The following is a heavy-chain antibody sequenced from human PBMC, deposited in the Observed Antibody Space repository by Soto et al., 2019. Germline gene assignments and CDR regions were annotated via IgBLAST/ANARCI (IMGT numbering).Heavy chain of an antibody. J-gene: IGHJ4*02. D-gene: IGHD3-3*01. Sequence: GVSLRLSFAASGFTFSSYGMHWVRQAPGKGLEWVAVISYDGSNKYYADSVKGRFTISRDNSKNTLYLQMNSLRAEDTAVYYCAKELRFLEWFPLGYWGQGTLVTVSS. CDR3: AKELRFLEWFPLGY. V-gene: IGHV3-30*18. CDR2: ISYDGSNK. CDR1: GFTFSSYG.